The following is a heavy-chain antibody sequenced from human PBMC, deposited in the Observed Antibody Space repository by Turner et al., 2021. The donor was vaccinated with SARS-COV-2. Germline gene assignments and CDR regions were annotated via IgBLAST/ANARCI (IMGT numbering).Heavy chain of an antibody. CDR3: VACGTTNCYSGGVDH. D-gene: IGHD2-15*01. J-gene: IGHJ5*02. V-gene: IGHV4-39*01. CDR2: IDYIGSP. CDR1: GGSVRGSSYY. Sequence: QLQLQESGPGLVRSSETLSLTFIVSGGSVRGSSYYWGWIRQSPGKGLEWIGTIDYIGSPYHNLALRCRCTLSVDPDRDQVSLDLISVTATDAAVYWCVACGTTNCYSGGVDHWGQGARVAVSA.